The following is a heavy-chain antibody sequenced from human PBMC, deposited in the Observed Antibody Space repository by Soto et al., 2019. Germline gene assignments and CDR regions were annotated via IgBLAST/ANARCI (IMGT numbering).Heavy chain of an antibody. CDR2: IIPVFGKP. Sequence: ASVKVSCKAPGGTFSSYAITWVRQAPGQGLEWMGGIIPVFGKPNYAQKFQGRVTITADESTSTAYMELSSLRSEDTAVYYCARDVIAVVVYANRAEGRFDPWGQGTLVTVSS. D-gene: IGHD2-15*01. CDR1: GGTFSSYA. J-gene: IGHJ5*02. CDR3: ARDVIAVVVYANRAEGRFDP. V-gene: IGHV1-69*13.